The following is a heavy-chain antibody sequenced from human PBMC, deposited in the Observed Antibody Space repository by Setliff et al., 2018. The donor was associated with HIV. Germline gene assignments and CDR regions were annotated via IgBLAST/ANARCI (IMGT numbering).Heavy chain of an antibody. J-gene: IGHJ4*02. CDR3: ARAVGGSNYFDYSGYASDY. V-gene: IGHV1-18*01. CDR2: ISAYIGDT. D-gene: IGHD3-22*01. CDR1: GYPFDSYG. Sequence: GASVKVSCKTSGYPFDSYGISWVRQAPGQGLEWMGWISAYIGDTKYAQRFQGRVTMTTDPSTPTAYMELRSLKSEDTAVYYCARAVGGSNYFDYSGYASDYWGQGTLVTVSS.